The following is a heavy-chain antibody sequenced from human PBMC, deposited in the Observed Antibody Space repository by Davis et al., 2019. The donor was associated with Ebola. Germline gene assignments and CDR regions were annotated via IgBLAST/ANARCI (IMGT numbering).Heavy chain of an antibody. CDR2: IYYSGST. Sequence: PGGSLRLSCTVSGGSISSSCYYWGWIRQPPGKGLEWTGRIYYSGSTYYNPSLKSRVTISVDTSRNQFSLKLSSVTAADTAVYYCGRRRGPGVPYTYWGQGTLVTVSS. D-gene: IGHD1-1*01. CDR3: GRRRGPGVPYTY. CDR1: GGSISSSCYY. J-gene: IGHJ4*02. V-gene: IGHV4-39*01.